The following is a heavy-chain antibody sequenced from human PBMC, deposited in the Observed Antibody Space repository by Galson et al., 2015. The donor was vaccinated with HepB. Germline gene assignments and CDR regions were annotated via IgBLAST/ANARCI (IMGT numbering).Heavy chain of an antibody. V-gene: IGHV3-7*01. CDR1: GFTFSSYW. D-gene: IGHD6-13*01. J-gene: IGHJ6*02. CDR3: ARDGAAAAEAYYYYGMDV. Sequence: SLRLSCAASGFTFSSYWMSWVRQAPGKGLEWVANIKQDGSEKYYVDSVKGRFTISRDNAKNSLYLQMNSLRAEDTAVYYCARDGAAAAEAYYYYGMDVWGQGTTVTVSS. CDR2: IKQDGSEK.